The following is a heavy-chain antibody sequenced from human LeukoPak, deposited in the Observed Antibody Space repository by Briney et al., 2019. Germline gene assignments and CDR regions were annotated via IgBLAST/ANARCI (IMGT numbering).Heavy chain of an antibody. CDR3: ATVYLCAERTGGYRFDH. CDR2: INANTGGT. CDR1: GYTFTSYY. V-gene: IGHV1-2*06. Sequence: ASVKVSCKASGYTFTSYYMHWVPQAPGQGLEWMGRINANTGGTNYAQKFRGRVTMTSVTAISTAYMELTGLRSEHTAVFYCATVYLCAERTGGYRFDHWGQRTLVTVSS. D-gene: IGHD3-16*02. J-gene: IGHJ4*02.